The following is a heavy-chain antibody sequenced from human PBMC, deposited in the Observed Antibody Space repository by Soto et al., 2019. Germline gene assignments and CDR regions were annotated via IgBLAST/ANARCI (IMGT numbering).Heavy chain of an antibody. CDR2: IYYSGST. CDR1: GGSISSYY. J-gene: IGHJ3*02. V-gene: IGHV4-59*01. Sequence: TSETLSLTCTVSGGSISSYYWSWIRQPPGKGLEWIGYIYYSGSTNYNPSLKSRVTISVDTSKNQFSLKLSSVTAADTAVYYCASGSIAARHADAFDIWGQGTMVTVSS. D-gene: IGHD6-6*01. CDR3: ASGSIAARHADAFDI.